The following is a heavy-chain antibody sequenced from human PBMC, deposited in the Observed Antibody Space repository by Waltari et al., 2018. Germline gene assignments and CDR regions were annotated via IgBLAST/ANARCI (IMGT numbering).Heavy chain of an antibody. CDR2: IYYSGST. CDR1: GGSISSGGYY. Sequence: QVQLQESGPGLVKPSQTLSLTCTVSGGSISSGGYYWSWIRQHPGKGLEWIGYIYYSGSTYYNPSLKSRVTISVDTSKNQFSLKLSSVTAAGTAVYYCAREYDYGGNADYWGQGTLVTVSS. J-gene: IGHJ4*02. V-gene: IGHV4-31*03. CDR3: AREYDYGGNADY. D-gene: IGHD4-17*01.